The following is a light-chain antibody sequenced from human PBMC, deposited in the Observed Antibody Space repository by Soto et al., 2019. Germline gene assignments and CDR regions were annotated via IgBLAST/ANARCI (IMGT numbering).Light chain of an antibody. CDR2: GAS. CDR1: RSISSNY. CDR3: QQYGSSHT. Sequence: EIVLTQSQGTLSLFPGERATLSCRASRSISSNYLAWYQHKPGQAPRLLIYGASSRAIGIPDRFSGSVSGSDFILTINRLEPEDFAVYYCQQYGSSHTFGQGTRLEN. J-gene: IGKJ5*01. V-gene: IGKV3-20*01.